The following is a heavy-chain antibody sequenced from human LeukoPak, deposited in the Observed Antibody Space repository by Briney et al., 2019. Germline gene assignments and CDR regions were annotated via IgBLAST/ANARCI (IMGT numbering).Heavy chain of an antibody. Sequence: ASVKVSCKASGYTFTSYDINRVRQATGQGLEWMGWMNPNSGNTGYAQKFQGRVTMTRNTSISTAYMELRSLRSDDTAVYYCARAPYSSSWYWYFDLWGRGTLVTVSS. CDR2: MNPNSGNT. CDR1: GYTFTSYD. CDR3: ARAPYSSSWYWYFDL. J-gene: IGHJ2*01. D-gene: IGHD6-13*01. V-gene: IGHV1-8*01.